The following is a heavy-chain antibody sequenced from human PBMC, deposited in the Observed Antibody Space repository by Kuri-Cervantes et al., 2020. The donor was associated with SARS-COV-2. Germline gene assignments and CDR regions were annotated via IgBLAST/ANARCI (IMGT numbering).Heavy chain of an antibody. CDR3: ARDGESSSWHYYYGMDV. D-gene: IGHD6-13*01. CDR1: GGSFSGYY. V-gene: IGHV4-34*01. J-gene: IGHJ6*02. Sequence: SETLSLTCAVYGGSFSGYYWSWIRQPPGKGLEWIGEINHSGSTNYNPSLKSRVTISVDTSKNQFSLKLSSVTAADTAVYYCARDGESSSWHYYYGMDVWGQGTTVTVSS. CDR2: INHSGST.